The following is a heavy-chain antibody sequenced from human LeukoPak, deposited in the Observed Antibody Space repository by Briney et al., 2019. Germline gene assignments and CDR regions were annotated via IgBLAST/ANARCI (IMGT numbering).Heavy chain of an antibody. Sequence: GGSLRLSCAASGFTFSSYWMHWVRQAPGKGLVWVSRINSDGSSTSYADSVKGRFTISRDNAKNTLYLQMNSLRAEDTAVYYCARDHLSSGSSPDYYYYYYMDVLGKGTTVTISS. J-gene: IGHJ6*03. V-gene: IGHV3-74*01. CDR1: GFTFSSYW. D-gene: IGHD6-19*01. CDR3: ARDHLSSGSSPDYYYYYYMDV. CDR2: INSDGSST.